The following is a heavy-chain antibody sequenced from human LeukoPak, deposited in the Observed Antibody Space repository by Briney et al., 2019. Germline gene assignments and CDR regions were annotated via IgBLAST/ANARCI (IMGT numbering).Heavy chain of an antibody. CDR2: IYTSGSA. CDR3: ARVGYSYGSPDAFDI. V-gene: IGHV4-4*07. D-gene: IGHD5-18*01. Sequence: SETLSLTCTVSGGSISSYYWSWIRQPAGKGLEWIGRIYTSGSANYNPSLKSRVTMSVDTSKNQFSLKLSSVTAADTAVYYCARVGYSYGSPDAFDIWGQGTMVTVSS. J-gene: IGHJ3*02. CDR1: GGSISSYY.